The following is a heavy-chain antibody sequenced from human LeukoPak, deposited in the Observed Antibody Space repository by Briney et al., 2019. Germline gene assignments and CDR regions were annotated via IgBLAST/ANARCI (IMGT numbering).Heavy chain of an antibody. Sequence: GGSLRLSCAASGFTFDDYAMHWVRQAPGKGLEWVSLISGDGGSTYYADSVKGRFTISRDNSKNSLYLRMNSLRTEDTALYYCAKDMGDYSNYVGSFGLDYWGQGTLVTVSS. D-gene: IGHD4-11*01. V-gene: IGHV3-43*02. CDR2: ISGDGGST. J-gene: IGHJ4*02. CDR1: GFTFDDYA. CDR3: AKDMGDYSNYVGSFGLDY.